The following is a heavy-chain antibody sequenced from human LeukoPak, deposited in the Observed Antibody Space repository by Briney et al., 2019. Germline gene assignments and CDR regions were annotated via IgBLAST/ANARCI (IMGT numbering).Heavy chain of an antibody. CDR2: ISAYNGNT. CDR3: ARDRTLWYFDY. J-gene: IGHJ4*02. V-gene: IGHV1-18*01. Sequence: GASVSVSCKASGYTFTSYGISWVRQAPGQGLEGMGWISAYNGNTNYAQKLQGRVTMTTDTSTSTAYMELRSLRSDDTAVYYCARDRTLWYFDYWGQGTLVTVSS. CDR1: GYTFTSYG. D-gene: IGHD3-16*01.